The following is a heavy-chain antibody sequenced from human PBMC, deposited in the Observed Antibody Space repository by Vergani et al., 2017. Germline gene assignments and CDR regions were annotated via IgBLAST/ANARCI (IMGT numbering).Heavy chain of an antibody. CDR1: GYTFTSYD. Sequence: QVQLVQSGAEVKKPGASVKVSCKASGYTFTSYDINWVRQATGQGLEWMGWMNPNSGNTGYAQKFQGRVTMTRNTSISTAYMELSSLRSEDTAVYYCARNDFWSGYVRVVGADYMDVWGKGTTVTVSS. J-gene: IGHJ6*03. V-gene: IGHV1-8*02. D-gene: IGHD3-3*01. CDR3: ARNDFWSGYVRVVGADYMDV. CDR2: MNPNSGNT.